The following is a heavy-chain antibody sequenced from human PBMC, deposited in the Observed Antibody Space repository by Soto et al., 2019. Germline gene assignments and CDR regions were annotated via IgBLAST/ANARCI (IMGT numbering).Heavy chain of an antibody. CDR2: IYYSGST. J-gene: IGHJ6*02. Sequence: SETLSLTCTVSGGSISSGDYYWSWIRQPPGKGLEWIGYIYYSGSTYYNPSLESRVTISVDTSKNQFSLKLSSVTAADTAVYYCAREMVRGRYGMDVWGQGTTVTVSS. CDR3: AREMVRGRYGMDV. D-gene: IGHD3-10*01. CDR1: GGSISSGDYY. V-gene: IGHV4-30-4*01.